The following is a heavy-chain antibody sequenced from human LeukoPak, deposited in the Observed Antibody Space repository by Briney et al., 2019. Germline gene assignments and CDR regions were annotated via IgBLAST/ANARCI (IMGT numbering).Heavy chain of an antibody. CDR1: GLTFVNAW. J-gene: IGHJ4*02. CDR3: TAGPPGNSRGIDY. D-gene: IGHD1/OR15-1a*01. CDR2: IKSKSSGGTT. Sequence: GGSLRLSCSVSGLTFVNAWMTWVRQAPGKGLEWVGHIKSKSSGGTTDLAAPVKGRFTISRDDSKNTVYLQMDSLKTEDTAMYYCTAGPPGNSRGIDYWGQGTLVTVSS. V-gene: IGHV3-15*01.